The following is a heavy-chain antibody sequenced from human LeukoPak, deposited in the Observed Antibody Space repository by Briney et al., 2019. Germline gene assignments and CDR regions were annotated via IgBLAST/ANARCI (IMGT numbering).Heavy chain of an antibody. Sequence: SETLSLTCTVSGGSISSGDYYWSWIRQPPGKGLEWIGYIYDSGSTDYNPSLKSRVTISVDTSKNQFSLRLSSVTAADTAVYYCARASPYDFGSGTYHDAFDMWGQGTMVTVSS. CDR1: GGSISSGDYY. J-gene: IGHJ3*02. D-gene: IGHD3-10*01. CDR2: IYDSGST. V-gene: IGHV4-30-4*08. CDR3: ARASPYDFGSGTYHDAFDM.